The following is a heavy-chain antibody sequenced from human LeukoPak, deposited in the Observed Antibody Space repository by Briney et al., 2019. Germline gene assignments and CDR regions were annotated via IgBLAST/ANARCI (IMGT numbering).Heavy chain of an antibody. J-gene: IGHJ4*02. CDR1: GGSMSPYY. D-gene: IGHD5-18*01. CDR2: IYYSGST. V-gene: IGHV4-39*01. Sequence: SETLSLTCTVSGGSMSPYYWGWIRQPPGKGLEWIGSIYYSGSTYYNPSLKSRVTISVDTSKNQFSLKLSSVTAADTAVYYCANGRYSYRFDYWGQGTLVTVSS. CDR3: ANGRYSYRFDY.